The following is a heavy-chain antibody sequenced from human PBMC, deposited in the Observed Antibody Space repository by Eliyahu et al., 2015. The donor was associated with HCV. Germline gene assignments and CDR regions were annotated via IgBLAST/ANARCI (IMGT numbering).Heavy chain of an antibody. D-gene: IGHD1-26*01. CDR2: IDSDGSSS. J-gene: IGHJ3*02. CDR3: ARGIRGSRGFCI. V-gene: IGHV3-74*03. CDR1: GFTFSTYW. Sequence: SLRLSCAASGFTFSTYWMHWVRQAPGKGLVWVSRIDSDGSSSTYAASVKGRFTISRDNAKNMLYLQMNSLRAEDTAVYYCARGIRGSRGFCIWGQGTVVTVSS.